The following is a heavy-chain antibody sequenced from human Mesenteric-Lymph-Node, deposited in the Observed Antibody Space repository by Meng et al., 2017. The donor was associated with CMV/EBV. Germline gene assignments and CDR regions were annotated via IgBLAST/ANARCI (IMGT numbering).Heavy chain of an antibody. V-gene: IGHV3-73*01. J-gene: IGHJ6*02. D-gene: IGHD4-11*01. CDR2: IRSKANSYAT. CDR3: TTTFAMTTVTSAGGYYGMDV. CDR1: GFTFSGSA. Sequence: GGSLRLSCAASGFTFSGSAMHWVRQASGKGLEWVGRIRSKANSYATAYAASVKGRFTISRDDSKNTAYLQMNSLKTEDTAVYYCTTTFAMTTVTSAGGYYGMDVWGQGTTVTVSS.